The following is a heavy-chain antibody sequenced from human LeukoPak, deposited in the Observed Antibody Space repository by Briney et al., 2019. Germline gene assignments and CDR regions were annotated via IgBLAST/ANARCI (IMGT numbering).Heavy chain of an antibody. CDR2: FDPEDGET. V-gene: IGHV1-24*01. CDR1: GYTLTELS. J-gene: IGHJ5*02. D-gene: IGHD2-21*01. Sequence: ASVKVSCKVSGYTLTELSMHWVRQAPGKGLEWMGGFDPEDGETIYAQKFQGRVTMTEDTSTDTAYMELSSLRSEDTAVYYCATAKXXFRGFDPWGQGTLVTVSS. CDR3: ATAKXXFRGFDP.